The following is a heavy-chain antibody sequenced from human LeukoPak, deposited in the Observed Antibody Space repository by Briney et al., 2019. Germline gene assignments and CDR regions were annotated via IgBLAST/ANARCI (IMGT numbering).Heavy chain of an antibody. V-gene: IGHV4-34*01. J-gene: IGHJ4*02. CDR1: GGSFSGYY. D-gene: IGHD3-10*01. CDR3: ARGNLWFAARPGVDY. Sequence: SETLSLTCAVYGGSFSGYYWSWIRQPPGKGLEWIGEINHSGSTNYNPSLKSRVTISVDTSKNQFSLKLSSVTAADTAVYYCARGNLWFAARPGVDYWGQGTLVTVSS. CDR2: INHSGST.